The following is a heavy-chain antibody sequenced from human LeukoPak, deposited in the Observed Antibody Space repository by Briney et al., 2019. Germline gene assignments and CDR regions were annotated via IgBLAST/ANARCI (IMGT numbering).Heavy chain of an antibody. D-gene: IGHD6-13*01. V-gene: IGHV3-30*02. J-gene: IGHJ4*02. CDR1: GFNFGSYS. CDR2: IRYDGSNK. Sequence: GGSLRLSCAASGFNFGSYSMTWVRQAPGKGLEWVAFIRYDGSNKYYADSVKGRFTISRDNSKNTLYLQMNSLRAEDTAVYYCAKDRYSSSWYYFDYWGQGTLVTVSS. CDR3: AKDRYSSSWYYFDY.